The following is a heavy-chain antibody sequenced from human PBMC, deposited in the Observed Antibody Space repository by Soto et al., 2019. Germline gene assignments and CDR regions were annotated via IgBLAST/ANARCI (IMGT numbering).Heavy chain of an antibody. CDR1: GFTLSYSW. CDR2: VKLDESEK. V-gene: IGHV3-7*01. J-gene: IGHJ5*02. CDR3: VRGGSNYAS. D-gene: IGHD4-4*01. Sequence: EVQLVESGGGLVQPGGSLRLSCTASGFTLSYSWMTWVRQDPGKGLEWEARVKLDESEKKYADSVKGRFSISRDNAKNSMYLQINSLRGEETAVYYCVRGGSNYASWGQGTLVTVSS.